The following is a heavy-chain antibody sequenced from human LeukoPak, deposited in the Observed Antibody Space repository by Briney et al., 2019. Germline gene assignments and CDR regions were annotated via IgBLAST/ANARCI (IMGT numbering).Heavy chain of an antibody. CDR1: GGSISSYY. CDR2: IYYSGGT. Sequence: SETLSLTCTVSGGSISSYYWSWIRQPPGKGLEWIGYIYYSGGTNYNPSLKSRVTISVDTSKNTFSLKLSSVTAADTAVYYCARGMYSSSRLVYYYMDVWGKGTTVTVSS. J-gene: IGHJ6*03. D-gene: IGHD6-6*01. CDR3: ARGMYSSSRLVYYYMDV. V-gene: IGHV4-59*01.